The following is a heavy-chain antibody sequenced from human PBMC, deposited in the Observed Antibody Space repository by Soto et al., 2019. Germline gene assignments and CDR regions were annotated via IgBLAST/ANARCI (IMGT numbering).Heavy chain of an antibody. J-gene: IGHJ4*02. CDR2: ISYDGSNK. Sequence: GGSLRLSCAASGFTFSSYAMHWVRQAPGKGLVWVAVISYDGSNKYYADSVKGRFTISRDNSKNTLYLQVNSLRAEDTAVYYCASEQLAVLRGVLDYWGQGTLVTVSS. CDR3: ASEQLAVLRGVLDY. D-gene: IGHD1-1*01. CDR1: GFTFSSYA. V-gene: IGHV3-30-3*01.